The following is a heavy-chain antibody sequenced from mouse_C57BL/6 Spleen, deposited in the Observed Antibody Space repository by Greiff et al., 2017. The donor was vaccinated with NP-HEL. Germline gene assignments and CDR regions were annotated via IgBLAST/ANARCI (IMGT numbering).Heavy chain of an antibody. J-gene: IGHJ3*01. V-gene: IGHV3-6*01. CDR2: ISYDGSN. CDR1: GYSITSGYY. Sequence: EVQLQQSGPGLVKPSQSLSLTCSVTGYSITSGYYWNWIRQFPGNKLEWMGYISYDGSNNYNPSLKNRISITRDTSKNQFFLKLNSVTTEDTATYYCATYSNYVWTWFAYWGQGTLVTVSA. D-gene: IGHD2-5*01. CDR3: ATYSNYVWTWFAY.